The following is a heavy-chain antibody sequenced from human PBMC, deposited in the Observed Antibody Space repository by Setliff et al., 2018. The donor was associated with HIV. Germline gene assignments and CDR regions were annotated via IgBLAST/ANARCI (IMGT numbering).Heavy chain of an antibody. CDR2: IDWDDDW. CDR1: GFSLSTSGMC. Sequence: SGPTLVNPTQPLTVTCTFSGFSLSTSGMCVSWIRQPPGKALEWLARIDWDDDWRYRPSLKSRLTITKDNSKNQVVLTMTNMDPVDTATYYCAHGYCSGGSCYHAYWSQGTLVTVSS. D-gene: IGHD2-15*01. V-gene: IGHV2-5*08. J-gene: IGHJ4*02. CDR3: AHGYCSGGSCYHAY.